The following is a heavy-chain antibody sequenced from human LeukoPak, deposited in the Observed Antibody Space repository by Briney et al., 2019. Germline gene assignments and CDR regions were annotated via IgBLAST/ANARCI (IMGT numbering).Heavy chain of an antibody. CDR2: IRYDGSDK. D-gene: IGHD3-22*01. CDR3: AKDTSFDSSGPEGDYYYYYYMDV. Sequence: PGGSLRLSCAASGFTFSSYGMHWVRQAPGKGLEWVSFIRYDGSDKYYADSVKGRFTISRDNSKHTLYLQMNSLRAEDTAVYYCAKDTSFDSSGPEGDYYYYYYMDVWGKGTTVTISS. J-gene: IGHJ6*03. CDR1: GFTFSSYG. V-gene: IGHV3-30*02.